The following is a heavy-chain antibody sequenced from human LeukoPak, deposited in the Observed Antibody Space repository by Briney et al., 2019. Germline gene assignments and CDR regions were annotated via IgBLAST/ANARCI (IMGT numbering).Heavy chain of an antibody. CDR2: IKEDGSES. CDR1: GFTFSNYW. V-gene: IGHV3-7*01. CDR3: ARDLMAAAGTTFNAFDI. D-gene: IGHD6-13*01. J-gene: IGHJ3*02. Sequence: GGSLRLSCAASGFTFSNYWMTWVRQAPGKGLEWVANIKEDGSESYYVDSVKGRFTISRDNAKNSLYLQMNSLRAEVTAVYYCARDLMAAAGTTFNAFDIWGQGTMVTVSS.